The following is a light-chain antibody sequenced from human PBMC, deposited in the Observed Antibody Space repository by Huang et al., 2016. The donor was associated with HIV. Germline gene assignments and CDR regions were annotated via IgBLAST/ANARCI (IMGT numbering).Light chain of an antibody. CDR2: DAS. J-gene: IGKJ4*01. V-gene: IGKV3-11*01. Sequence: EIVLTQSPATLSLSPGERATISCRSSQSVSRYLAWYQQKPGQAPRLFIYDASNRATGIPARFSGSGSGTDFTLTISSLEPEDFAVYYCQQRSNWPPLTFGGGTKVEIK. CDR3: QQRSNWPPLT. CDR1: QSVSRY.